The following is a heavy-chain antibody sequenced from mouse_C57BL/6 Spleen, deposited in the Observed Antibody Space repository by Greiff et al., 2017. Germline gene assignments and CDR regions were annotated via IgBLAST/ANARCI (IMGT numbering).Heavy chain of an antibody. CDR1: GYTFTSYW. CDR2: IPPNSGST. Sequence: QVQLQQPGAELVKPGASVKLSCKASGYTFTSYWMHWVKQRPGQGLEWIGMIPPNSGSTNYNEKFKSKATLTVDKSSSTAYMQRSSLTSEDSAVYYCAREEYGNYGYVDVWGTGTTVTVAS. CDR3: AREEYGNYGYVDV. D-gene: IGHD2-10*02. J-gene: IGHJ1*03. V-gene: IGHV1-64*01.